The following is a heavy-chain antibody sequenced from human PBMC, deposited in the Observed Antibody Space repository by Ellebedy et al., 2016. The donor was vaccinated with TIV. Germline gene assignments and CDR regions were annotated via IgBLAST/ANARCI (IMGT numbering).Heavy chain of an antibody. CDR3: TTITINWFDP. Sequence: ASVKVSXXVSGHSLNGLSIHWVRQAPGKGLEWMGGFDPEDEEIIYAQKFQGRVTMTEDTSTDTAYMDMSSLTFEDTAVYYCTTITINWFDPWGQGTLVTVSS. D-gene: IGHD2-2*02. J-gene: IGHJ5*02. CDR1: GHSLNGLS. CDR2: FDPEDEEI. V-gene: IGHV1-24*01.